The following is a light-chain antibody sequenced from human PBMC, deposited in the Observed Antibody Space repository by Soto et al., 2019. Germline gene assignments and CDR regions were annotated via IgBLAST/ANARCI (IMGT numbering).Light chain of an antibody. CDR2: DAS. J-gene: IGKJ5*01. Sequence: IVLTQSPATLSLSPGERATLSCGARQSVSSDLAWYQQKPGQAPRLLIYDASNRATGIPARFSGSGSLKDFTLIISSLEPEDSAVYYCQQRSNWPPVFTFGQGTRLEIK. V-gene: IGKV3-11*01. CDR1: QSVSSD. CDR3: QQRSNWPPVFT.